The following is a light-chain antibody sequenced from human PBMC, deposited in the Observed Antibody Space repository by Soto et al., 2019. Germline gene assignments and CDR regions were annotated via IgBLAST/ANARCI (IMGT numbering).Light chain of an antibody. J-gene: IGLJ2*01. Sequence: QSVLTQPASVSGSPGQSITISCTGTSSDVGSYNLVSWYQQHPGKAPKLMIYEGSKRPSGVSNRFSGSKSGNTASLTISGLQAEDEADYYCCSYAGDINVVFGGGTKLTVL. CDR3: CSYAGDINVV. CDR2: EGS. V-gene: IGLV2-23*01. CDR1: SSDVGSYNL.